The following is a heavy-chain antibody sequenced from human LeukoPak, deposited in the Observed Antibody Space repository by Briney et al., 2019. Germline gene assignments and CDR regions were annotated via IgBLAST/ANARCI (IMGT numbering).Heavy chain of an antibody. J-gene: IGHJ5*02. V-gene: IGHV3-21*01. Sequence: AGGSLRLFCAASGFTLSNYDMNWVRQAPGKGLEWVSSISTSSRYIYYKDSVRGRFTISRDDAKNSLYLEMNSLRAEDTAVYCCARADCSSSTCYLRRSWFDPWGQGTLVTVSS. D-gene: IGHD2-2*01. CDR2: ISTSSRYI. CDR3: ARADCSSSTCYLRRSWFDP. CDR1: GFTLSNYD.